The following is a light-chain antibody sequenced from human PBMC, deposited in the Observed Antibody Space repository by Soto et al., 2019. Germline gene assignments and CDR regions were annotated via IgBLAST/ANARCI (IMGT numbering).Light chain of an antibody. CDR2: DAS. CDR3: QQRSDWPIT. J-gene: IGKJ5*01. V-gene: IGKV3-11*01. CDR1: QTVSSI. Sequence: IVLTQSPATLSLSPGEIATLFCRASQTVSSILVWYQQKPGQAPRLLIYDASNRATGVPARFSGSGSGTDFTLTISSLEPEAFAVYYCQQRSDWPITFGQGTRLEIK.